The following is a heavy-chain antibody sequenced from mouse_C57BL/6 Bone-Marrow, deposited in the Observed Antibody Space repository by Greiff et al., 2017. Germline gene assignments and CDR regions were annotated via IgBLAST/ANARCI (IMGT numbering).Heavy chain of an antibody. D-gene: IGHD2-1*01. CDR2: ISSGGSYT. CDR3: ASYYGNYDY. CDR1: GFTFSSYG. J-gene: IGHJ2*01. V-gene: IGHV5-6*01. Sequence: EVKLVESGGDLVKPGGSLKLSCAASGFTFSSYGMSWVRQTPDKRLEWVATISSGGSYTYYPDSVKGRFTISRDNAKNTLYLQMSSLKSEDTAMYYCASYYGNYDYWGQGTTLTVSS.